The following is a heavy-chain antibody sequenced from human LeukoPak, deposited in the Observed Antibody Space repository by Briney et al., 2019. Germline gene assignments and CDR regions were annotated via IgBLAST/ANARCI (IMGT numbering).Heavy chain of an antibody. Sequence: SETLSLTCTVSGGSISSYYWSWIRQPPGKGLEWIGYIYYSGSTNYNPSLKSRVTISVGTSKNQFSLKLSSVTAADTAVYYCARDRGSSGYYAYFDYWGQGTLVTVSS. CDR3: ARDRGSSGYYAYFDY. V-gene: IGHV4-59*01. CDR2: IYYSGST. CDR1: GGSISSYY. J-gene: IGHJ4*02. D-gene: IGHD3-22*01.